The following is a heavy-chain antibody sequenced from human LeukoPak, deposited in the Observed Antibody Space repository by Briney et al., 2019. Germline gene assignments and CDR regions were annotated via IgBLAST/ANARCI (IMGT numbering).Heavy chain of an antibody. Sequence: PSETLSLTCTVSGGSISSSSYYWGWIRQPPGKGLEWIGSIYYSGSTYYNPSLKSRVTISVDTSKNQFSLKLSSVTAADTAVYYCAREATLGYDSSGYELDYWGQGTLVTVSS. V-gene: IGHV4-39*07. CDR1: GGSISSSSYY. CDR3: AREATLGYDSSGYELDY. CDR2: IYYSGST. D-gene: IGHD3-22*01. J-gene: IGHJ4*02.